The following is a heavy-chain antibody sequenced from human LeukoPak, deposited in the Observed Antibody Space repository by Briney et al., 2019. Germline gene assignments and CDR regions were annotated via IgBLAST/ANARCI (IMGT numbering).Heavy chain of an antibody. D-gene: IGHD3-22*01. CDR3: ARLQGGRSGYYPFNQ. Sequence: PSETLSLTCSVSGGSITSSSHYWGWIRQSPEKGLEWIGSIYYSGSTYYNPSLKSRVTISVDTSKNQFSLKLNSVTAADTAVYYCARLQGGRSGYYPFNQWGQGTLVTVSS. CDR2: IYYSGST. V-gene: IGHV4-39*07. CDR1: GGSITSSSHY. J-gene: IGHJ4*02.